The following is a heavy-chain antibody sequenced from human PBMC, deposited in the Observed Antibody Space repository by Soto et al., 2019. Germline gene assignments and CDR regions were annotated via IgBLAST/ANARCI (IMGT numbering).Heavy chain of an antibody. V-gene: IGHV3-15*01. D-gene: IGHD3-22*01. CDR2: IKSKTDGWTT. CDR3: TIPRGPMIRP. CDR1: GFTFSNAW. Sequence: EVQLVESGGGLVEPGGSLRLSCTASGFTFSNAWMTWVRHAPGKGLEWVGRIKSKTDGWTTDYAAPVKGRFTISRDDSKNTMYLQMNSMKTEDTAVYYCTIPRGPMIRPWGQGTLVTVSS. J-gene: IGHJ5*02.